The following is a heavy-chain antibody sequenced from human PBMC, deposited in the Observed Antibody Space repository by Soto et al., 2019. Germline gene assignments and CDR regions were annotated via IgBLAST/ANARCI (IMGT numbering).Heavy chain of an antibody. J-gene: IGHJ4*02. V-gene: IGHV3-23*01. Sequence: GGSLRLSCAASGFTFSSYAMSWVRQAPGKGLEWVSGISGSGGSTDYADSVKGRFTISRDNSKNTLYLQMNSLRAEDTAVYYCAKDASPANGWYYFDFWGQETLVPVSS. CDR1: GFTFSSYA. CDR2: ISGSGGST. D-gene: IGHD6-19*01. CDR3: AKDASPANGWYYFDF.